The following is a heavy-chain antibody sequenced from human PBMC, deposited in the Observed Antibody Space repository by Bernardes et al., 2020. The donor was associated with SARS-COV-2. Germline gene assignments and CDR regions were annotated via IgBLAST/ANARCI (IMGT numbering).Heavy chain of an antibody. CDR2: IYFTGRT. Sequence: SEPLSLTCSFSGDSITSNYLCWIHQPPGKGLEWIGDIYFTGRTNYNPSLKSRVTISVATSKKVFSLNLRSVAAADTAVYYCARGYAYYYDTTGNYPYVSFDVWGQGTTVTVS. CDR1: GDSITSNY. V-gene: IGHV4-59*01. CDR3: ARGYAYYYDTTGNYPYVSFDV. D-gene: IGHD3-22*01. J-gene: IGHJ3*01.